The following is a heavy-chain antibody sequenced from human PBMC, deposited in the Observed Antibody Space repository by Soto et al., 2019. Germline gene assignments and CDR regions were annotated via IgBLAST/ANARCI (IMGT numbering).Heavy chain of an antibody. D-gene: IGHD3-22*01. V-gene: IGHV4-59*08. Sequence: SETLSLTCTVSGGSISSYYWSWIRQPPGKGLEWIGYIYYSGSTNYNPSLKSRVTISVDTSKNQFSLKLSSVTAADTAVYYCARRTDYYDSSGYNNWFDPWGQGTLVTVS. CDR3: ARRTDYYDSSGYNNWFDP. CDR2: IYYSGST. J-gene: IGHJ5*02. CDR1: GGSISSYY.